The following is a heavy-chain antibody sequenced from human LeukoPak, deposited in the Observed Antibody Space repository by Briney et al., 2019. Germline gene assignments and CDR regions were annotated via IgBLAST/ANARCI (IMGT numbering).Heavy chain of an antibody. V-gene: IGHV1-2*02. CDR3: ARRPRPMVRGVSYFDY. D-gene: IGHD3-10*01. CDR1: GYTFTGYY. J-gene: IGHJ4*02. CDR2: INPNSGGT. Sequence: ASVKVSCKASGYTFTGYYMHWVRQAPGQGLEWMGWINPNSGGTNYAQKFQGRVTMTRDTSISTAYMELSRLRSDDTAVYYCARRPRPMVRGVSYFDYWGQGTLVTVSS.